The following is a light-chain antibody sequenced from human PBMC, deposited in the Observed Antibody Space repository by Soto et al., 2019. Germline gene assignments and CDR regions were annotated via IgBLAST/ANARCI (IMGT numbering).Light chain of an antibody. J-gene: IGLJ2*01. CDR2: DVS. Sequence: QSVLTQPASVSGSPGQSITISCTGTSSDVGAYNYVSWYQQHPAKAPKLMIYDVSNRPSGVSNRFSGSKSGNTASLTISGLPAEDGADYYCSSYTPSITLLFGGGTKLTVL. V-gene: IGLV2-14*01. CDR1: SSDVGAYNY. CDR3: SSYTPSITLL.